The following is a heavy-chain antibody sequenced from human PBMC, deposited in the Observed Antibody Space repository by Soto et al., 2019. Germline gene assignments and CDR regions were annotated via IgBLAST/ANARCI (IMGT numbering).Heavy chain of an antibody. CDR3: AKDAVSGDGLWLVSD. CDR1: GFSFSKYA. Sequence: DVQLLEPGGGLVQLGGSLRLSCAASGFSFSKYAMIWVRQAPGKGQEWVSGITGSGGTIEYTASVKGRFTISRDNSKNTVDLQMNSLRAEDTAMYYCAKDAVSGDGLWLVSDWGQGILVTVS. V-gene: IGHV3-23*01. CDR2: ITGSGGTI. J-gene: IGHJ4*02. D-gene: IGHD2-21*02.